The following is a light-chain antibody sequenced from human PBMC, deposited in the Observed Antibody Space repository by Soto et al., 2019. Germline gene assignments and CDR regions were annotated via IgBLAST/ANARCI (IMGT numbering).Light chain of an antibody. J-gene: IGKJ1*01. CDR1: QDIDIW. V-gene: IGKV1-12*01. Sequence: IHITRSPCSVSSSVGDRVTITCRASQDIDIWLAWYQQKPGKAPKLLIYAASSLQSGVPSRFSGSGSGTDFTFTISSLQPEDSATYYCLQDFSYPRTFGQGTKV. CDR3: LQDFSYPRT. CDR2: AAS.